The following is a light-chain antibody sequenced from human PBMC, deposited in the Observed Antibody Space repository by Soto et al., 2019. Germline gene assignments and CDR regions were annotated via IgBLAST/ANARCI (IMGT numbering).Light chain of an antibody. V-gene: IGLV2-11*01. Sequence: QSALTQPRSVSGSPGQSVTISCTGTSSDVGGYNYVSWYQQHPGKAPKLMIYDVSKRPSGVPDRFSASKSGSTASLTISGLQAEDEADYYCCSYAGSYTLVFGGGTKLTVL. CDR1: SSDVGGYNY. CDR3: CSYAGSYTLV. J-gene: IGLJ3*02. CDR2: DVS.